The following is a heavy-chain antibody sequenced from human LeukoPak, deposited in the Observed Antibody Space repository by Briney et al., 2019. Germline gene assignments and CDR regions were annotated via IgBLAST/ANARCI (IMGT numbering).Heavy chain of an antibody. D-gene: IGHD3-22*01. CDR2: ISGSGGST. Sequence: PGGSLRLSCAASGFTFSSYAMSWVRQAPGKGLEWVSAISGSGGSTYYADSVKGRFTISRDNSKNTLYLQMNSLRAEDTAVYYCARGRGYDSGAYNYAFSDYWGQGTLVTVSS. CDR1: GFTFSSYA. CDR3: ARGRGYDSGAYNYAFSDY. J-gene: IGHJ4*02. V-gene: IGHV3-23*01.